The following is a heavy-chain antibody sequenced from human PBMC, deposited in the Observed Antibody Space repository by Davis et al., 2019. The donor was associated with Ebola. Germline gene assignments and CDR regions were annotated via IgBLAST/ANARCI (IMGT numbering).Heavy chain of an antibody. V-gene: IGHV3-15*07. Sequence: GESLKISCAASGFTFSNAWMNWVRQAPGKGLEWVGRIKSKTDGGTTDYAAPVKGRFTISRDDSKNTLYLQMNSLKTEDTAVYYCTTHSAWHYYGMDVWGQGTTVTVSS. CDR1: GFTFSNAW. CDR3: TTHSAWHYYGMDV. J-gene: IGHJ6*02. D-gene: IGHD1-26*01. CDR2: IKSKTDGGTT.